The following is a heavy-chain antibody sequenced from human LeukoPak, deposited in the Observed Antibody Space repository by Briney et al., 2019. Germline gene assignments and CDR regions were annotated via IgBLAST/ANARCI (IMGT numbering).Heavy chain of an antibody. D-gene: IGHD3-10*01. CDR2: IRSKANSYAT. V-gene: IGHV3-73*01. Sequence: GGSLRLSCAASGFTFSGSAMHWVRQASGKGLEWVGRIRSKANSYATAYAASVKGRFTISRDDSKNTAYLQMNSLKTEDTAVYYCTVSSRMVRGVIGYYYGMDVWGKGTTVTVSS. CDR3: TVSSRMVRGVIGYYYGMDV. J-gene: IGHJ6*04. CDR1: GFTFSGSA.